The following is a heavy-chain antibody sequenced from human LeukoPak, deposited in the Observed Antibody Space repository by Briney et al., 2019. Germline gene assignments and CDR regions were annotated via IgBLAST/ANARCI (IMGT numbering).Heavy chain of an antibody. Sequence: NPSQTLSLTCTVSGGSISSGHYYWSWIRQPPGKVLEWIGYIYYSGSTYYNPSLKSRVTISVDTSKNQFSLKRSSVTAEDTAVYCCAREDLTIDPWGQGTLVTVSS. CDR1: GGSISSGHYY. CDR2: IYYSGST. J-gene: IGHJ5*02. D-gene: IGHD3-9*01. V-gene: IGHV4-30-4*08. CDR3: AREDLTIDP.